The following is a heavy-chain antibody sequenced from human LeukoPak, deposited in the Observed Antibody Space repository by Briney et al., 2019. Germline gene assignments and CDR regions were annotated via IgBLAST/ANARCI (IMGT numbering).Heavy chain of an antibody. CDR1: GGSVTSTNYY. CDR2: IYYSGST. V-gene: IGHV4-39*01. CDR3: ASVHGGYVPAASLDY. Sequence: KTSETLSPTCTVSGGSVTSTNYYWGWIRQPPGKGLEWIGSIYYSGSTYYSPSLKSRVTISVDTSKNQFSLKLSSVTAADTAVYYCASVHGGYVPAASLDYWGQGTLVTVSS. D-gene: IGHD2-2*01. J-gene: IGHJ4*02.